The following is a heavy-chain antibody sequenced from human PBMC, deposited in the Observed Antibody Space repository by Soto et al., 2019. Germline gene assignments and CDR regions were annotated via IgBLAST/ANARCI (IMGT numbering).Heavy chain of an antibody. Sequence: GESLKISCKGSGYSFTSYWIGWVRQMPGKGLEWMGIIYPGDSDTRYSPSFQGQVTISADKSISTAYLQWSSLKASDTAMYYCAAPYYDILTGYTYDAFDIWGQGTMVTVSS. CDR3: AAPYYDILTGYTYDAFDI. CDR2: IYPGDSDT. D-gene: IGHD3-9*01. V-gene: IGHV5-51*01. J-gene: IGHJ3*02. CDR1: GYSFTSYW.